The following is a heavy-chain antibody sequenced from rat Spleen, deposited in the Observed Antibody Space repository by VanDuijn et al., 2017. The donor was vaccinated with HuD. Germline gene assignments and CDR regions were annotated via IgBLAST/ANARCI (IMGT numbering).Heavy chain of an antibody. CDR1: GFTFSSFP. Sequence: EVQLVESGGGLVQPGRSMKLSCTASGFTFSSFPMAWVRQAPKKGLEWVATISYDGSRTYYRDSVKGRFTISRDNAKSTLYLQMNSLRSEDTATYYCGKDMNYYSTYPFYVMGAWGQGASVTVSS. CDR2: ISYDGSRT. CDR3: GKDMNYYSTYPFYVMGA. J-gene: IGHJ4*01. V-gene: IGHV5-7*01. D-gene: IGHD1-2*01.